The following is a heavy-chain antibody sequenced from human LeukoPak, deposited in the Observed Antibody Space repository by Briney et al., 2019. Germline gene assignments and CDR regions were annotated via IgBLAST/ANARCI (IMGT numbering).Heavy chain of an antibody. D-gene: IGHD4-17*01. V-gene: IGHV4-38-2*01. CDR2: IYHSGST. J-gene: IGHJ4*02. Sequence: SETLSLTCAVSGYSISSGYYWGWIRQPPGKGLEWIGSIYHSGSTYYNPSLKSRVTISVDTSKNQFSLKLSSVTAADTAVYYCASLGDYGDYVFDWGQGTLVIVSS. CDR1: GYSISSGYY. CDR3: ASLGDYGDYVFD.